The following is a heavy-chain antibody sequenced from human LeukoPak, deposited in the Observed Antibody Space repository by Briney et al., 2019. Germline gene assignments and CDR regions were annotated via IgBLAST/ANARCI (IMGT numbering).Heavy chain of an antibody. Sequence: PGTSLRLSCAASGFTFSNFWMSWVRQAPGKGLEWVANIKQDGGEKYYVDSVKGRFTISRDNAKNSVYLQMNNLRAADTAMYYCTKSGTTFDYWGLGTLVTVSS. V-gene: IGHV3-7*01. J-gene: IGHJ4*02. D-gene: IGHD1-14*01. CDR1: GFTFSNFW. CDR3: TKSGTTFDY. CDR2: IKQDGGEK.